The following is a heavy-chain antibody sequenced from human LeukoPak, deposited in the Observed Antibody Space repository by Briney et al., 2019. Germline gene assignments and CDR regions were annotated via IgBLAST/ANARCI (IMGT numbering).Heavy chain of an antibody. Sequence: EAGGFLRLSCAASGFTFSDYYMSWIRQAPGKGLEWVSYISSSGSTIYYADSVKGRFTISRDNAKNSLYLQMNSLRAEDTAVYYCARPDQTVHVQAAVAGAPGYWGQGTLVTVSS. J-gene: IGHJ4*02. CDR2: ISSSGSTI. CDR1: GFTFSDYY. V-gene: IGHV3-11*01. D-gene: IGHD6-19*01. CDR3: ARPDQTVHVQAAVAGAPGY.